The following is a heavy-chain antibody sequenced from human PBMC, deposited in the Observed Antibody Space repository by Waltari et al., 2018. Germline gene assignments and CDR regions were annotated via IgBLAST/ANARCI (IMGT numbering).Heavy chain of an antibody. CDR1: GYTFTGYY. CDR3: ARDMLVVAASYYYYMDV. CDR2: INPNSGGT. J-gene: IGHJ6*03. Sequence: QVQLVQSGAEVKKPGASVKVSCKASGYTFTGYYMHWVRQAPGQGLEWMGWINPNSGGTNYAQKFQGRVNMTRDTSISTAYMELSRLRSDDTAVYYCARDMLVVAASYYYYMDVWGKGTTVTVSS. D-gene: IGHD2-15*01. V-gene: IGHV1-2*02.